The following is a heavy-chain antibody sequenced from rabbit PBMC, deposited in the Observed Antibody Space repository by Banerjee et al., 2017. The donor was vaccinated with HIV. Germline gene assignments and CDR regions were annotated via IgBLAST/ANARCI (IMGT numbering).Heavy chain of an antibody. CDR2: IGTADGNT. Sequence: QEQLVESGGDLVKPGASLTLTCTASGFSFSSVYDMCWVRQAPGKGLEWIACIGTADGNTFYANWAKGRFTISKTPSTTVTLQMTSLTAADTATYFCAREYTSGWGHFNLWGQGTLVTVS. J-gene: IGHJ4*01. CDR1: GFSFSSVYD. V-gene: IGHV1S45*01. CDR3: AREYTSGWGHFNL. D-gene: IGHD4-1*01.